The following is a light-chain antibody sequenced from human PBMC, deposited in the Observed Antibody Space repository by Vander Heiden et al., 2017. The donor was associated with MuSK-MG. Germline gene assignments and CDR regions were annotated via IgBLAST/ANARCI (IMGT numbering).Light chain of an antibody. CDR2: DVS. CDR1: QSVSNW. CDR3: QQYNSYSLT. Sequence: DIQMTQSPSTLSASVGDRVTITCRASQSVSNWLAWYQQKPGKAPKLLIYDVSSLESGVPLRFRGSGSGTEFTLTISSLQPDDFATYYCQQYNSYSLTFGQGTKVEVK. J-gene: IGKJ1*01. V-gene: IGKV1-5*01.